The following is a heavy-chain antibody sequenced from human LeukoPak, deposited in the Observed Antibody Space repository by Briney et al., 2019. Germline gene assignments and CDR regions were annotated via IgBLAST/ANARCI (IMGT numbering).Heavy chain of an antibody. Sequence: SQTLSLTCAISGDSVSSNSEAWNWIRLSPSRGLEWLGRTYYRSKWYNDFAVSVKSRITINPETSKNQFSLQLTSVTPEDTAVYYCARGVRGFFDYWGQGTLVTVSS. CDR3: ARGVRGFFDY. CDR1: GDSVSSNSEA. J-gene: IGHJ4*02. CDR2: TYYRSKWYN. V-gene: IGHV6-1*01.